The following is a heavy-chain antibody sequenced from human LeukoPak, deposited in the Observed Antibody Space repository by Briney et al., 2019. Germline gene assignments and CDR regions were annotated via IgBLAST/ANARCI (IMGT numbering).Heavy chain of an antibody. CDR3: ARDRKYGGYDGVDY. CDR2: LSYDGSNE. CDR1: GFTFSSYA. Sequence: GGSLRLSCAASGFTFSSYAMHWVRQAPGKGLEWVASLSYDGSNEYYADSVKGRFTSSRDNSKNTLYPQMNSLRAEDTAVYYCARDRKYGGYDGVDYWGQGTLVTVSS. V-gene: IGHV3-30*04. D-gene: IGHD5-12*01. J-gene: IGHJ4*02.